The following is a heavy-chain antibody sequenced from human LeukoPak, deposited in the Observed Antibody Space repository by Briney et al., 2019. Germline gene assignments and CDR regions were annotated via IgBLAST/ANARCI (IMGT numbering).Heavy chain of an antibody. CDR3: ARGAARMVEMATIISFEY. D-gene: IGHD5-24*01. Sequence: GGSLRLSCAASGFTFSSYGMSWVRQAPGKGLEWVSSISSSVTYKYYAVSVKGRFTISGDNSKNTLYLQMNSLRAEDTAVYYCARGAARMVEMATIISFEYWGQGTLVTVSS. CDR2: ISSSVTYK. J-gene: IGHJ4*02. V-gene: IGHV3-21*01. CDR1: GFTFSSYG.